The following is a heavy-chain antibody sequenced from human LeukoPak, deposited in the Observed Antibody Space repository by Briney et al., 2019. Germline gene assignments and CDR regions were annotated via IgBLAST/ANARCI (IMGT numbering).Heavy chain of an antibody. CDR2: ITGSGGST. D-gene: IGHD3-3*01. V-gene: IGHV3-23*01. Sequence: GGSLRLSCAASGFTFSNYAMSWVRQAPGKGLELVSSITGSGGSTYYADSVKGRFTISRDNSKNTLYLQMSSLRAEDTAVYYCAKDKGDFWSGHHYWGQGTLVTVSS. CDR1: GFTFSNYA. J-gene: IGHJ4*02. CDR3: AKDKGDFWSGHHY.